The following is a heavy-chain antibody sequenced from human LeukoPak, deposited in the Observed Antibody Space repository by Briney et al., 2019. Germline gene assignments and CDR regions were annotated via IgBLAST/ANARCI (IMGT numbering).Heavy chain of an antibody. CDR3: AKPAHYDILTGYPSPLDY. CDR1: GFTFSSYA. CDR2: ISGGGLST. J-gene: IGHJ4*02. Sequence: GGSLRLSCVASGFTFSSYAMSWVRQAPGKGLEWVSAISGGGLSTYYADSVKGRFTVSRDSSKNTLYLQMNSLRAEDTAVYYCAKPAHYDILTGYPSPLDYWGQGTLVTVSS. V-gene: IGHV3-23*01. D-gene: IGHD3-9*01.